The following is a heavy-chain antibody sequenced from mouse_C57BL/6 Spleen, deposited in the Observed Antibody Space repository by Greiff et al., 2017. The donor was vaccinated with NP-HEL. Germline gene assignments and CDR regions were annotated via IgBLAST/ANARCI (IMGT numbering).Heavy chain of an antibody. Sequence: EVQLQQSGPGLVKPSQTVFLTCTVTGISITTGNYRWSWIRQFPGNKLEWIGYIYYSGTITYNPSLTSRTTITRDTPKNQFFLEMNSLTAEDTATYYCARNGYYGYAMDYWGQGTSVTVSS. CDR2: IYYSGTI. CDR3: ARNGYYGYAMDY. D-gene: IGHD2-3*01. CDR1: GISITTGNYR. J-gene: IGHJ4*01. V-gene: IGHV3-5*01.